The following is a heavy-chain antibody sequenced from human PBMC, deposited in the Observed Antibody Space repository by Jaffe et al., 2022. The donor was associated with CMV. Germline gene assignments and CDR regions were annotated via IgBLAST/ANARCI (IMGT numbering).Heavy chain of an antibody. J-gene: IGHJ4*02. Sequence: EVQLVESGGGLVQPGRSLRLSCTASGFTFGDSAMSWVRQAPGKGLEWVGIIKMKAHGGTTEYAASVKGRFTISRDDSKSIAYLQMDSLRTEDTAIYYCVRDYDAQLWSGVVYWGQGTLVTVSS. D-gene: IGHD5-18*01. CDR3: VRDYDAQLWSGVVY. CDR1: GFTFGDSA. CDR2: IKMKAHGGTT. V-gene: IGHV3-49*04.